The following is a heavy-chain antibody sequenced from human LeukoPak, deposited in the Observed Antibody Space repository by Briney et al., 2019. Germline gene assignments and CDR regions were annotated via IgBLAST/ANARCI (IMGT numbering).Heavy chain of an antibody. Sequence: ASVKVSCKASGYTFSSYGISWVRQVPGQGLEWMAWISAYNGNTDYAQNLRGRVTMATDTSTSTAYMELRSLRSDDTAVYYCARDSIAVAQAPYYYYGMDVWGQGTTVTVSS. D-gene: IGHD6-19*01. CDR2: ISAYNGNT. J-gene: IGHJ6*02. V-gene: IGHV1-18*01. CDR1: GYTFSSYG. CDR3: ARDSIAVAQAPYYYYGMDV.